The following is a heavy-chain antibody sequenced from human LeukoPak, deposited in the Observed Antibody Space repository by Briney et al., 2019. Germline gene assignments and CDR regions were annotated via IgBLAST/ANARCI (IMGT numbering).Heavy chain of an antibody. V-gene: IGHV3-30-3*01. CDR1: GFTFSSYA. CDR2: ISYDGSNK. D-gene: IGHD2-21*02. Sequence: GGSLRLSCAASGFTFSSYAMHWVRQAPGKGLEWVAVISYDGSNKYYADSVKGRFTISRDNSKNTLYLQMNSLRAEDTAVYYCARDAPVVTAHVDYWGQGTQVTVSS. J-gene: IGHJ4*02. CDR3: ARDAPVVTAHVDY.